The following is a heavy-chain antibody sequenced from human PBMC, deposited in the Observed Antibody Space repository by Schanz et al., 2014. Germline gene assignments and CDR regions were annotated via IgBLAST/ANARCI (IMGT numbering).Heavy chain of an antibody. D-gene: IGHD4-17*01. Sequence: QVQLVESGGGVVQPGRSLRLSCAAYGFTLSSYAMHWVRQAPGKGLEWVAVISYDGSNKYYADSVKGRFTISRENAKNSLYLQMNSLRAGDTAVYYCARDGDRFYHNYYMDVWGKGTTVTVSS. CDR3: ARDGDRFYHNYYMDV. J-gene: IGHJ6*03. CDR1: GFTLSSYA. CDR2: ISYDGSNK. V-gene: IGHV3-30*14.